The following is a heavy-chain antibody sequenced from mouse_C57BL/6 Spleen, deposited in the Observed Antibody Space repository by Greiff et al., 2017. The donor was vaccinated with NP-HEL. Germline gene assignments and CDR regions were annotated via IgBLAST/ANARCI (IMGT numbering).Heavy chain of an antibody. CDR3: ARNDDYDGAWFAY. CDR2: IWSGGST. CDR1: GFSLTSYG. V-gene: IGHV2-2*01. Sequence: VKLMESGPGLVQPSQSLSITCTVSGFSLTSYGVHWVRQSPGKGLEWLGVIWSGGSTDYNAAFISRLSISKDNSKSQVFFKMNSLQADDTAIYYCARNDDYDGAWFAYWGQGTLVTVSA. D-gene: IGHD2-4*01. J-gene: IGHJ3*01.